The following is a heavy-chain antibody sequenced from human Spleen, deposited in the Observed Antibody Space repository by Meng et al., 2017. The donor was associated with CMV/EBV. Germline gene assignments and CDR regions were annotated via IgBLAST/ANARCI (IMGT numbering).Heavy chain of an antibody. J-gene: IGHJ4*02. CDR3: ARGYDYGGNPVDY. V-gene: IGHV3-11*01. Sequence: GGSLRLSCAASGFTFSSYAMSWIRQAPGKGLEWISYISSSGSTIYYADSVKGRFTISRDNAKNSLYLQMNSLRAEDTAVYYCARGYDYGGNPVDYWGQGTLVTVSS. CDR1: GFTFSSYA. D-gene: IGHD4-23*01. CDR2: ISSSGSTI.